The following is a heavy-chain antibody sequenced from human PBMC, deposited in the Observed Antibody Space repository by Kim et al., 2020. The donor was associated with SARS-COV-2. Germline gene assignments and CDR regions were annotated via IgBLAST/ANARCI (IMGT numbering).Heavy chain of an antibody. D-gene: IGHD3-22*01. Sequence: PNSGGTNYAQKFQGRVTMTRDTSISTAYMELSRLTSDDTAVYYCAIESSGWGQGTLVTVSS. J-gene: IGHJ4*02. CDR2: PNSGGT. V-gene: IGHV1-2*02. CDR3: AIESSG.